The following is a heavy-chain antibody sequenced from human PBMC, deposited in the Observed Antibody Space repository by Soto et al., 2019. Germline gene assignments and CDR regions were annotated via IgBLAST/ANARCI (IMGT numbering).Heavy chain of an antibody. D-gene: IGHD1-1*01. CDR3: ARQLEGGKNWFDP. CDR2: IYYTGNT. V-gene: IGHV4-59*04. CDR1: DGSISGYF. Sequence: SETLSLTCIVSDGSISGYFWSWIRQPPGKGLEWIGTIYYTGNTDYNPSLKSRVTMTVDTSKNQFSLKLRSVTAADTAVFYCARQLEGGKNWFDPWGQGTLVTVSS. J-gene: IGHJ5*02.